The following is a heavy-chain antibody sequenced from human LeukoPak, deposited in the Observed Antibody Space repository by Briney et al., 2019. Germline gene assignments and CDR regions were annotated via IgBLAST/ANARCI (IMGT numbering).Heavy chain of an antibody. Sequence: PGGSLRLSCAASGFTFDDYAMHWVRQAPGKGLEWVSGISWNSGSIGYADSVRGRFTISRDNAKNSLYLQMNSLRAEDTALYYCAKVYDSSGTDYWGQGTLVTVSS. CDR2: ISWNSGSI. CDR3: AKVYDSSGTDY. D-gene: IGHD3-22*01. V-gene: IGHV3-9*01. J-gene: IGHJ4*02. CDR1: GFTFDDYA.